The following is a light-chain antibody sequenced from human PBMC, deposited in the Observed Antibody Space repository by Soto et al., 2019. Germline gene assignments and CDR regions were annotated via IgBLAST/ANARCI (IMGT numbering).Light chain of an antibody. Sequence: QSALTQPPSASGSPGQSVTISCTGTSSDVGGYNFVSWYQHHPGKAPKLLIYEVSKRPPGVPDRFSGSKSANTASLTVSGLRAGDEADYSCSSYAGSNSFVVFGGGTKLTVL. CDR3: SSYAGSNSFVV. CDR1: SSDVGGYNF. J-gene: IGLJ3*02. CDR2: EVS. V-gene: IGLV2-8*01.